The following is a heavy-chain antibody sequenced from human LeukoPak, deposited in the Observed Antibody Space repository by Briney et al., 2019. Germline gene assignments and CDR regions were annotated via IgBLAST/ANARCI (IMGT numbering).Heavy chain of an antibody. CDR3: ARATETFSWFLQH. CDR2: LSNSGST. J-gene: IGHJ1*01. Sequence: SETLSLTCSVSGGSIGSYYWRWIRQPPGKGLEWIGHLSNSGSTNYNPSLKSRVTISVDTSKNQFSLKLSSVTAADTAVYYCARATETFSWFLQHWGQGTLVTVSS. D-gene: IGHD6-13*01. CDR1: GGSIGSYY. V-gene: IGHV4-59*01.